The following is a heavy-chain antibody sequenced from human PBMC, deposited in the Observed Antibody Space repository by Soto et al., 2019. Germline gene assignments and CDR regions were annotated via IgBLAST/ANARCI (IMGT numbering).Heavy chain of an antibody. D-gene: IGHD5-12*01. CDR2: ISAYNGNT. Sequence: ASVKVSCKASGYTFTSYGISWVRQAPGQGLEWMGWISAYNGNTNYAQKLQGRVTMTTDTSTSTAYMELRSLRSDDTAVDYCARVQPPAYDVYMDVWGKGSTVTV. CDR1: GYTFTSYG. CDR3: ARVQPPAYDVYMDV. V-gene: IGHV1-18*01. J-gene: IGHJ6*03.